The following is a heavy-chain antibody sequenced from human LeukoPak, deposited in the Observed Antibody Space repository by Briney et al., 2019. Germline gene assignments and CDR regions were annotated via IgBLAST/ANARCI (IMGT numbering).Heavy chain of an antibody. CDR3: VRLRRSSATGGYYYYYDY. J-gene: IGHJ4*02. CDR2: ITPTSSYI. D-gene: IGHD3-22*01. V-gene: IGHV3-21*01. CDR1: GFTFSSFS. Sequence: PGGSLRLSCGASGFTFSSFSMNWARQAPGKGLEWVSPITPTSSYIYYADSVRGRFTISRDNAKNSLFLQMDSLSAEDTAVYYCVRLRRSSATGGYYYYYDYWGQGILVTVSS.